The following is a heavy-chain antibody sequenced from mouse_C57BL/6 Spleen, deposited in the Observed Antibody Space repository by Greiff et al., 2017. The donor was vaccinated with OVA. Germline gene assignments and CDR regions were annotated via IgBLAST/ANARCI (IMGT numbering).Heavy chain of an antibody. Sequence: VQLKQSGAELVKPGASVKLSCTASGFNIKDYYMHWVKQRTEQGLEWIGRIDPEDGETKYAPKFQGKATITADTSSNTAYLQLSSLTSEDTAVYDSARRRLLRWYFDVWGTGTTVTVSS. CDR3: ARRRLLRWYFDV. J-gene: IGHJ1*03. D-gene: IGHD2-3*01. V-gene: IGHV14-2*01. CDR2: IDPEDGET. CDR1: GFNIKDYY.